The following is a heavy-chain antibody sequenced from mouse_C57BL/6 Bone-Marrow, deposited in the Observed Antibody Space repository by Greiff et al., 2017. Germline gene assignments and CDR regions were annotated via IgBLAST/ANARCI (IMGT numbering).Heavy chain of an antibody. CDR2: ISSGGDYI. CDR1: GYTFSSYA. CDR3: TKDYAMDY. J-gene: IGHJ4*01. Sequence: EVQRLEPGEGLVKPGGSLKLSCAASGYTFSSYAMSWVSQTPEKSLEWVAYISSGGDYIYYADTVKGRFTITRDNARNTLYLQMSSLTSEDSTVYYWTKDYAMDYWGQGTSVTVSS. V-gene: IGHV5-9-1*02.